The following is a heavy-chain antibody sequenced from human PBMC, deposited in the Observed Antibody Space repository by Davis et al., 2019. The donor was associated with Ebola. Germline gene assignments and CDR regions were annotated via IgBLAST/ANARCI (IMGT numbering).Heavy chain of an antibody. J-gene: IGHJ4*02. CDR3: ARDTSGIAAAGQ. CDR1: GGIFSSHG. V-gene: IGHV1-18*01. D-gene: IGHD6-13*01. Sequence: ASVKVSCKAAGGIFSSHGISWVRQAPGQGLEWMGWISAYNGNTNYAQKLQGRVTMTTDTSTSTAYMELRSLRSDDTAVYYCARDTSGIAAAGQWGQGTLVTVSS. CDR2: ISAYNGNT.